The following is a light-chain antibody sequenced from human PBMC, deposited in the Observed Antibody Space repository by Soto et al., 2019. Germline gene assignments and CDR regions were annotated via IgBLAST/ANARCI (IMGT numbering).Light chain of an antibody. CDR1: SSGVGGYDY. CDR2: EVS. J-gene: IGLJ1*01. V-gene: IGLV2-8*01. Sequence: QSVLTQPPSASGSPGQSVTISCAVTSSGVGGYDYVSWYQQHPGEAPKLIIYEVSKRPSGVPDRFSGSKSGNTASLTVSGLQAEDEADYYCSSYAGSNNYVFGTGTKVTVL. CDR3: SSYAGSNNYV.